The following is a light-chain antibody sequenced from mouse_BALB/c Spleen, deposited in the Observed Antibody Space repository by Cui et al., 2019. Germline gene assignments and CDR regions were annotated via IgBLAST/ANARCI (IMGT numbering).Light chain of an antibody. J-gene: IGKJ1*01. Sequence: QIVLTKSPAIMSASPGENVTMNCSASSSVSYMHWYQQKSGTSPKRWIYDTSKLASGVPARFSGSGSGTSYSLTISSMEAEDAATYYCQQWSSNPPTFGGGTKLEIK. CDR3: QQWSSNPPT. CDR1: SSVSY. CDR2: DTS. V-gene: IGKV4-59*01.